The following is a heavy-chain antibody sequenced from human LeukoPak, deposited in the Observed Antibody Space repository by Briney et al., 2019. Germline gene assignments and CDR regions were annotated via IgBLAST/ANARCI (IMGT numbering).Heavy chain of an antibody. Sequence: SETLSLTCAVSGGSISNSNWWSWVRQPPGKGPEWIGEIYHSGSTNYNPSLKSRVTISVDKSKKQFSLKLSSVTAADTAVYYCARVAYGDYYFDYWGQGTLVTVSS. J-gene: IGHJ4*02. D-gene: IGHD4-17*01. CDR2: IYHSGST. CDR1: GGSISNSNW. V-gene: IGHV4-4*02. CDR3: ARVAYGDYYFDY.